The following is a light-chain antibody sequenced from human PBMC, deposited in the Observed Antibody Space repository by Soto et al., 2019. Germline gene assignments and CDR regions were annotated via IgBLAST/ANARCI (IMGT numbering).Light chain of an antibody. V-gene: IGKV1-5*03. CDR3: HQYNSYPWT. Sequence: DIQMHTSPSTLSASLGASVTITGRASQNINSWLAWYQQKPWKAPKLLIYKASNLYSGVPSRFSGSASGTEFTLTISSLQPDEFAIYYCHQYNSYPWTFGQGTKVDIK. J-gene: IGKJ1*01. CDR2: KAS. CDR1: QNINSW.